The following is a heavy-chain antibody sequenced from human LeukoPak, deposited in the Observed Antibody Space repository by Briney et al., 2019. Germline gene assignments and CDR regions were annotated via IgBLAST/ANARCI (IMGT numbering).Heavy chain of an antibody. Sequence: PSETLSPTCTVSGDSISSSSYYWGWIRQPPGKGLEWMGSIYYSGSTYYNLSLKSRVTVSVDTSKNQFSLKLTSVTAADTAVYYCARGVWIYSYWGQGTLVTVS. J-gene: IGHJ4*02. V-gene: IGHV4-39*01. CDR2: IYYSGST. CDR3: ARGVWIYSY. D-gene: IGHD5-12*01. CDR1: GDSISSSSYY.